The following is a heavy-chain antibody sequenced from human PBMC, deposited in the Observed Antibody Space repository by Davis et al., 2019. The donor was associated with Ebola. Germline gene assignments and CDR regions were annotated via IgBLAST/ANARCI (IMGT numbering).Heavy chain of an antibody. CDR1: GFTFSSYG. Sequence: GESLKISCSASGFTFSSYGMHWVRQAPGKGLEWVAVISYDGSNKYYADSVKGRFTISRDNSKNTLYLQMNSLRAEDTAVYYCAKDPRRLYDYIWGSYRSYYFDNWGQGTLVTVSS. J-gene: IGHJ4*02. D-gene: IGHD3-16*02. CDR2: ISYDGSNK. CDR3: AKDPRRLYDYIWGSYRSYYFDN. V-gene: IGHV3-30*18.